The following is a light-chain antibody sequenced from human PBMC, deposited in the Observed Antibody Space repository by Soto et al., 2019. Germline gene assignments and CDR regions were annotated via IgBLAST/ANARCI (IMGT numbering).Light chain of an antibody. Sequence: DIQMTQSPSTLSASVGDRVTITCRASQSISSWLAWYQQKPGQAPKLLIYDASSLESGVPSRFSGSGSGTEFTLTNSSLQPDDFATYYCQQYNSYSTFGEGTKVEIK. J-gene: IGKJ1*01. CDR1: QSISSW. CDR3: QQYNSYST. V-gene: IGKV1-5*01. CDR2: DAS.